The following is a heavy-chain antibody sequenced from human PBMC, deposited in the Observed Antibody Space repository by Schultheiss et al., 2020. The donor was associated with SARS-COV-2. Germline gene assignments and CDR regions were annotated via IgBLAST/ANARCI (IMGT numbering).Heavy chain of an antibody. Sequence: SVKVSCKASGYTFTGYYMHWVRQAPGQGLEWMGGIIPIFGTANYAQKFQGRVTITADESTSTAYMELSSLRSEDTAVYYCARDLAGPGFGELNYYYYGMDVWGQGTTVTVSS. J-gene: IGHJ6*02. CDR1: GYTFTGYY. V-gene: IGHV1-69*13. CDR3: ARDLAGPGFGELNYYYYGMDV. D-gene: IGHD3-10*01. CDR2: IIPIFGTA.